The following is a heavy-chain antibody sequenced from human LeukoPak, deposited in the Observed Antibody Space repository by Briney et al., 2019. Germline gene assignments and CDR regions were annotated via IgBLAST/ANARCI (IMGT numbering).Heavy chain of an antibody. CDR3: LRDLNWSLDQ. Sequence: GGSLRLSCAASGFTFRNNWMNWIRQTPGKGLEWVANIRPDASDTGYVDSVKGRFTISRDNAKNLLYLQMNSLRVDDTAVYYCLRDLNWSLDQWGQGTLVTVSS. CDR2: IRPDASDT. CDR1: GFTFRNNW. D-gene: IGHD1-20*01. J-gene: IGHJ4*02. V-gene: IGHV3-7*03.